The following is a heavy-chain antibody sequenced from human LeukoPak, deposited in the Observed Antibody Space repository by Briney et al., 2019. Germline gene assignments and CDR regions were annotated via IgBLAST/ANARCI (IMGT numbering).Heavy chain of an antibody. CDR2: INPNSGVT. Sequence: GASVKVSCKASGYTFTDYYIHWVRQAPGQGLEWMGWINPNSGVTNYAQKFQGRVTMTRDRAISTAYMELSRLSSDDTAVYYCARDSTGYTLDFDNWGQGTLVTVSS. CDR3: ARDSTGYTLDFDN. V-gene: IGHV1-2*02. J-gene: IGHJ4*02. CDR1: GYTFTDYY. D-gene: IGHD5-18*01.